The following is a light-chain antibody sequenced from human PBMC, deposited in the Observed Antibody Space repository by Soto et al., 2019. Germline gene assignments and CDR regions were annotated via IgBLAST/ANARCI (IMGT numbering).Light chain of an antibody. CDR1: HSAGNN. V-gene: IGKV3-15*01. Sequence: EIAMTQSPATLSVSPGERATLSCWASHSAGNNPAWHQQRPGQAPRLLIYGASTRATGIPARFSGSGSGTEFTLTISSLQSEDFAVYYCQQYNKWPPETFGQGTKVDIK. J-gene: IGKJ1*01. CDR3: QQYNKWPPET. CDR2: GAS.